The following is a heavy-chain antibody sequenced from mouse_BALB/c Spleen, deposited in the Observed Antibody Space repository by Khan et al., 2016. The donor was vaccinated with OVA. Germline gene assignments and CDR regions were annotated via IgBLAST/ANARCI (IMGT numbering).Heavy chain of an antibody. V-gene: IGHV3-2*02. CDR1: GYSITSDYA. Sequence: EVQLQESGPGLVKPSQSLSLTCTVTGYSITSDYAWNWIRQLPGNKLEWMGYISYSGRTSYNPSLKSRISITRDTSKNQFFLQLNSVTTEDTASYYCARSVTMTTVVATDFDYWGQGTTLTVSS. J-gene: IGHJ2*01. CDR2: ISYSGRT. CDR3: ARSVTMTTVVATDFDY. D-gene: IGHD1-1*01.